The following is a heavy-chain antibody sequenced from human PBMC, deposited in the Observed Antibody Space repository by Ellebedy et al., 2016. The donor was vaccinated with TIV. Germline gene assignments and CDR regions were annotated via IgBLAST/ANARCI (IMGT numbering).Heavy chain of an antibody. CDR2: ISADNGNT. Sequence: AASVKVSCKASGYTFSSYGISWVRQAPGQGLEWMGWISADNGNTKYAQKLQDRVTMTTDTSTSTAYMELRSLRSDDTAVYYCARDPSWCYSCADVWGQGTTVTVSS. CDR3: ARDPSWCYSCADV. D-gene: IGHD2-8*01. J-gene: IGHJ6*02. V-gene: IGHV1-18*01. CDR1: GYTFSSYG.